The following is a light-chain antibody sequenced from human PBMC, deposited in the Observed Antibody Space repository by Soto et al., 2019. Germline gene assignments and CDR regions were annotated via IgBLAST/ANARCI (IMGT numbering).Light chain of an antibody. Sequence: QSALAQPPSASGSPGQSVTISCTGTSSDVGGYNFVSWYQHHPGKAPKVIIYEVSKRPSGVPNCFSGSKSGNTASLTVSGLQAEDEADYYCSSYAGSNIYVFGTGTKLTVL. CDR1: SSDVGGYNF. V-gene: IGLV2-8*01. CDR3: SSYAGSNIYV. J-gene: IGLJ1*01. CDR2: EVS.